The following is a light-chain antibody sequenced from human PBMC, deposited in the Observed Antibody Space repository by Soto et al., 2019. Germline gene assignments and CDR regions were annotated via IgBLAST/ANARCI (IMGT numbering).Light chain of an antibody. CDR2: DAS. CDR3: QQRSNWPST. V-gene: IGKV3-11*01. Sequence: EIELTQSPATLSLSPGERAALSCRASQSVSSYLAWYQQKPGQAPRLLIYDASNRATGIPARFSGSGSGTDFTLTISSLEPEDFAVYYCQQRSNWPSTFGGGTKVEIK. J-gene: IGKJ4*01. CDR1: QSVSSY.